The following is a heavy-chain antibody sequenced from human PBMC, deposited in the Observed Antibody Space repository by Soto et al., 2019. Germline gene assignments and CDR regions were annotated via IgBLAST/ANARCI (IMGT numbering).Heavy chain of an antibody. CDR2: VYPGDSDT. J-gene: IGHJ3*02. CDR3: ARDGAPGRFGAFDI. V-gene: IGHV5-51*01. CDR1: GYSFTSYW. D-gene: IGHD3-10*01. Sequence: PGESLKISCQGSGYSFTSYWIGWVRQMPGKGLEWMGIVYPGDSDTRYSPSFRGQVTISADKSISTAYLQWNSLKASDTAMYYCARDGAPGRFGAFDIWGQGTMVTVSS.